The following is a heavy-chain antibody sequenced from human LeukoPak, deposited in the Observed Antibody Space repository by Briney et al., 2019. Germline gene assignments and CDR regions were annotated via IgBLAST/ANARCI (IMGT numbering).Heavy chain of an antibody. J-gene: IGHJ6*03. CDR1: GGTFSSYA. D-gene: IGHD6-13*01. Sequence: VASVTVSCKASGGTFSSYAISWVRQAPGQGLEWMGGIIPIFGTANYAQKFQGRVTITTDESTSTAYMELSSLRSEDTAVYYCARSGSGIAAAGNYYYYYMDVWGKETTVTVSS. CDR2: IIPIFGTA. V-gene: IGHV1-69*05. CDR3: ARSGSGIAAAGNYYYYYMDV.